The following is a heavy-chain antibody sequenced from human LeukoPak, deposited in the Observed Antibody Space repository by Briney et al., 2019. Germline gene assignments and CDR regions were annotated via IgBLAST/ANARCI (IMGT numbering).Heavy chain of an antibody. D-gene: IGHD5-18*01. CDR1: GGSFSGYY. CDR2: INHSGST. J-gene: IGHJ6*03. Sequence: PSETLSLTCAVYGGSFSGYYWSWIRQPPGKGLEWIGEINHSGSTNYNPSLKSRVTISVDTSKNQFSLRLSSVTAADTVVYYCARVDTAMAYYYYYYMDVWGKGTTVTVSS. V-gene: IGHV4-34*01. CDR3: ARVDTAMAYYYYYYMDV.